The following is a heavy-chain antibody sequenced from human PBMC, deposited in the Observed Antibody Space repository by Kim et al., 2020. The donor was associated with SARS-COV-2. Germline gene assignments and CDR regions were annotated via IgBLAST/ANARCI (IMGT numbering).Heavy chain of an antibody. CDR2: DDK. V-gene: IGHV2-5*01. D-gene: IGHD3-10*01. CDR3: AHHYPGWFDP. Sequence: DDKRYSPSLKSRLTITKDTSKNQVVRTMTNMDPVDTATYYCAHHYPGWFDPWGQGTLVTVSS. J-gene: IGHJ5*02.